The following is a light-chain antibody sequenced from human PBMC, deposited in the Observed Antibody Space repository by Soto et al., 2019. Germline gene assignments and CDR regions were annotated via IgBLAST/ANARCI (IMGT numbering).Light chain of an antibody. CDR2: GAS. CDR3: QQYNSWPLT. CDR1: QSVGSS. J-gene: IGKJ4*01. V-gene: IGKV3-15*01. Sequence: EIVMTQSPATLSVSPGERATLSCRASQSVGSSLAWYQRQPGQAPRLLIYGASTRATGIPATFSCSGSGTEFTLTISSLQSEDFAVYYCQQYNSWPLTFGGGTKVDIK.